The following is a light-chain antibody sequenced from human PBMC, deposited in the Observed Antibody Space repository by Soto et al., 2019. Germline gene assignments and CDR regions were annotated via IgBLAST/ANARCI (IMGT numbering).Light chain of an antibody. Sequence: EIVLTQSPGTLSLSPGERATLSCRASQSISSSYLAWYQQKPGQAPGLLIYGASSRATGIPDRFSGSGSGTDFTLTIRRLEPEDFAVYYCQQYGSSPATFGQGTKVEI. CDR2: GAS. CDR1: QSISSSY. V-gene: IGKV3-20*01. CDR3: QQYGSSPAT. J-gene: IGKJ1*01.